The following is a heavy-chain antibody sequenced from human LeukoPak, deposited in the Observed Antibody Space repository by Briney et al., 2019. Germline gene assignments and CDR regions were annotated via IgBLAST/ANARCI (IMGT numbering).Heavy chain of an antibody. J-gene: IGHJ4*02. Sequence: GGSLTLSCAASGFTFSDYYMSWIRQAPGKGLEWVSYISSSGSTIYYADSVKGRFTISRDNAKNSLYLQMNSLRAEDTAVYYCASSSGYAPTYYFDFWGQGTLVTVSS. V-gene: IGHV3-11*01. D-gene: IGHD3-3*01. CDR1: GFTFSDYY. CDR3: ASSSGYAPTYYFDF. CDR2: ISSSGSTI.